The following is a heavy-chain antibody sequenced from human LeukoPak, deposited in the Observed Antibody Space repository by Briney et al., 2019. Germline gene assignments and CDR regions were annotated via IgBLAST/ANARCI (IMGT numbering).Heavy chain of an antibody. D-gene: IGHD5-12*01. V-gene: IGHV3-23*01. CDR3: ASFNYFGYDLGTDY. CDR2: ISGSGGST. J-gene: IGHJ4*02. Sequence: GGSLRLSCAASGFTFSSYAMSWVRQAPGKGLEWVSAISGSGGSTYYADSVKGRFTISRDNSKNTLYLQMNRLRAEDTAVYYCASFNYFGYDLGTDYWGQATLVTVSS. CDR1: GFTFSSYA.